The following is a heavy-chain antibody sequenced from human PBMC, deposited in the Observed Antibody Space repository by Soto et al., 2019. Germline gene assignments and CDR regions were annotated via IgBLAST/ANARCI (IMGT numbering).Heavy chain of an antibody. CDR3: ARDSRVTWLGYYYYGMDV. D-gene: IGHD4-17*01. V-gene: IGHV4-30-4*01. CDR2: IYYSGST. J-gene: IGHJ6*02. Sequence: PSETLSLTCTVSGGSISSGDYYWSWIRQPPGKGLEWIGYIYYSGSTYYNPSLKSRVTISVDTSKNQFSLKLSSVTAADTAVYYCARDSRVTWLGYYYYGMDVWGQGTTVTVSS. CDR1: GGSISSGDYY.